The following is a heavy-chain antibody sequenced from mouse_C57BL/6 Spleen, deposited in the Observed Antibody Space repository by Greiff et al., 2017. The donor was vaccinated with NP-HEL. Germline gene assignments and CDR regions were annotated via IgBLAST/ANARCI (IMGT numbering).Heavy chain of an antibody. CDR2: INPGSGGT. D-gene: IGHD2-4*01. J-gene: IGHJ4*01. Sequence: QVQLKESGAELVRPGTSVKVSCKASGYAFTNYLIEWVKQRPGQGLEWIGVINPGSGGTNYNEKFKGKATLTADKSSSTAYMQLSSLTSEDSAVYFCARLPPYYDYDGYAMDYWGQGTSVTVSS. V-gene: IGHV1-54*01. CDR3: ARLPPYYDYDGYAMDY. CDR1: GYAFTNYL.